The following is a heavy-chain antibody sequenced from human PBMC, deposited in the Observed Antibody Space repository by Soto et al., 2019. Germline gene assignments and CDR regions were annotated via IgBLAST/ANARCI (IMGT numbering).Heavy chain of an antibody. Sequence: EVQLLESGRGLVQPGGSLRLSCAASGFTFSSSAMSWVRQAPGKGLEWVSSISNSGGSTYYADSVKGRITISIDNSKNTLYLQMNSLQAEDTAVYYCAKGCGGDCYSGVQYWGQGTLVTVSS. D-gene: IGHD2-21*02. CDR2: ISNSGGST. J-gene: IGHJ4*02. CDR1: GFTFSSSA. CDR3: AKGCGGDCYSGVQY. V-gene: IGHV3-23*01.